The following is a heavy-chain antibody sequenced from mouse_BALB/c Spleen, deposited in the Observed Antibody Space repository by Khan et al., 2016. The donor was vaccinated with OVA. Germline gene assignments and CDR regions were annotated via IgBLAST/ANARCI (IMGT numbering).Heavy chain of an antibody. V-gene: IGHV6-6*02. D-gene: IGHD2-3*01. CDR3: SRAGGYYAWFAY. CDR2: IRLKSNNYAT. CDR1: GFTFSNFW. Sequence: EVKLEESGGGLVQPGGSMKLSCVASGFTFSNFWMNWVRQSPEKGLEWVAEIRLKSNNYATHYAESVKGRFTISRDDSKSSVYLQMNNLRAEDTGTYCCSRAGGYYAWFAYWGQGTLVTVSA. J-gene: IGHJ3*01.